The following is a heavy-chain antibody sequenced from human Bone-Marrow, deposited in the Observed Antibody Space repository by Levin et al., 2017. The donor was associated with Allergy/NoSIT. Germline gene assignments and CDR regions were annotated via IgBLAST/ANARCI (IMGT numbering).Heavy chain of an antibody. D-gene: IGHD3-16*01. CDR2: FTADTNTGNP. CDR3: ASINPWGLT. V-gene: IGHV7-4-1*02. Sequence: ASVKVSCKASGYSITTYAMNWVRQAPGQGLEWMGRFTADTNTGNPTYAQGFTGRFVFSLDTSIRTAYLQISDLKPEDTAVYYCASINPWGLTWGQGALVTVSS. J-gene: IGHJ5*02. CDR1: GYSITTYA.